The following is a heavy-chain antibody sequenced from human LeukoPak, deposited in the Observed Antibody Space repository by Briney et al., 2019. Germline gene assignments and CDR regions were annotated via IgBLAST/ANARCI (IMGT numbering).Heavy chain of an antibody. Sequence: GASVKVSCKVSGYTLTELSMHWVRQAPGKGLEWMGGFDPEDGETIYAQKFQGGVTMTEDTSTDTAYMELSSLRSEDTAVYYCVPYGSGSYPLDYWGQGTLVTVSS. J-gene: IGHJ4*02. CDR1: GYTLTELS. CDR3: VPYGSGSYPLDY. V-gene: IGHV1-24*01. D-gene: IGHD3-10*01. CDR2: FDPEDGET.